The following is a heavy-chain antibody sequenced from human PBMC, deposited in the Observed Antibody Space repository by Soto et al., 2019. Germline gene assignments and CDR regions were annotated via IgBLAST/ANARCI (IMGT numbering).Heavy chain of an antibody. Sequence: PSETLSLTCTVSGGSISGSFWTWVRQPPGKGLEWIGSIYYSGSTYYNPSLKSRVTISVDTSKNQFSLKLSSVTAADTAVYYCATTYYYDSSGFDYWGQGTLVTVSS. CDR3: ATTYYYDSSGFDY. D-gene: IGHD3-22*01. J-gene: IGHJ4*02. V-gene: IGHV4-59*05. CDR2: IYYSGST. CDR1: GGSISGSF.